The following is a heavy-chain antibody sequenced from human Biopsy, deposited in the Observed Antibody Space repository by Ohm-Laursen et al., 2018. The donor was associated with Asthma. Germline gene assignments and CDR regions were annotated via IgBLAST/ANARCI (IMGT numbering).Heavy chain of an antibody. Sequence: RSLRLSCAASGFVFSQCGMHWVRQGPGKGLEWVALVSSDGHNKYYADSVKGRFTISRDISRNRLYLQINRLTVEDSAVYFCARQSGQDYGDSSGFDIWGQGTKVAVSS. D-gene: IGHD3-22*01. V-gene: IGHV3-30*03. CDR2: VSSDGHNK. CDR1: GFVFSQCG. CDR3: ARQSGQDYGDSSGFDI. J-gene: IGHJ3*02.